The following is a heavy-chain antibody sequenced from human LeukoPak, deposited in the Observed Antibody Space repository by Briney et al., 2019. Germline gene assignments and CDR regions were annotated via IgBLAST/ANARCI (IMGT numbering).Heavy chain of an antibody. CDR2: ISYDGSNK. Sequence: GRSLRLSCAASGFTFRSYVVHWVRQAPGKGLEWVAVISYDGSNKYYADSVKGRFTISRDNSKNTLYLQMNSLRAEDTAVYYCARDYTVVKAFDIWGQGTMVTVSP. V-gene: IGHV3-30*04. J-gene: IGHJ3*02. CDR1: GFTFRSYV. CDR3: ARDYTVVKAFDI. D-gene: IGHD4-23*01.